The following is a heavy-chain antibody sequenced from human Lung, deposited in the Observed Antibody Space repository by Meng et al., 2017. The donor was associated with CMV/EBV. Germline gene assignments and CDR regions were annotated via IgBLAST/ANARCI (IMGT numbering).Heavy chain of an antibody. V-gene: IGHV4-61*01. J-gene: IGHJ3*02. D-gene: IGHD1/OR15-1a*01. CDR3: ARDILEHNAFDM. Sequence: SETLSLXXTVSGGSVSSGSYYWSWLRQPPGKGLEWIGYISYIGSTNYNPSLKSRVSISVDTSKNQFSLKLSSVTAADTAIFYCARDILEHNAFDMWGQETXVTVAS. CDR1: GGSVSSGSYY. CDR2: ISYIGST.